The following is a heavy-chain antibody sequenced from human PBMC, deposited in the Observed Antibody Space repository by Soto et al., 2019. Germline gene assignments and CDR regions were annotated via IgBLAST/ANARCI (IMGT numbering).Heavy chain of an antibody. CDR2: ISSDSRYI. V-gene: IGHV3-21*01. Sequence: GGSLRLSCAASGFSFSTYSMNWVRQAPGKGLEWVSSISSDSRYIYYADSVEGRFTISRDNAKNSLYLQMNSLRAEDTAVYFCARDSSQWQVLTYFDYWGQGTLVTVSS. CDR3: ARDSSQWQVLTYFDY. J-gene: IGHJ4*02. CDR1: GFSFSTYS. D-gene: IGHD6-19*01.